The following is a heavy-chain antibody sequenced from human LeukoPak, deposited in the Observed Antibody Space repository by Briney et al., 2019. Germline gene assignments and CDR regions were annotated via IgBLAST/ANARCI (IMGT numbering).Heavy chain of an antibody. V-gene: IGHV3-7*01. CDR3: VTWSGPDSEPLNF. CDR2: IGPDGNAK. CDR1: GFTSSRHW. D-gene: IGHD3-3*01. Sequence: GGSLRLSCAASGFTSSRHWMSWVRQTPDKGLEWVAHIGPDGNAKYYVDFVKGRFTISRDNAKNSLILQMNSLRAEDTAVYYCVTWSGPDSEPLNFWGQGTLVAVSS. J-gene: IGHJ4*02.